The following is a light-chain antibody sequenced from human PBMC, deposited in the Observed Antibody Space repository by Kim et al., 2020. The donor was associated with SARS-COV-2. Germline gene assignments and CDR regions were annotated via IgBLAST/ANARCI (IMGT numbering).Light chain of an antibody. CDR3: QQANSFPLT. CDR2: SAS. V-gene: IGKV1-12*01. CDR1: QDVNKW. Sequence: ASVGDRLPITCRASQDVNKWLVWYQQKPGKAPKLLIYSASSLQSGVPSRFSGSGSGTEFTLTISSLQPEDFATYYCQQANSFPLTFGGGTKVDIK. J-gene: IGKJ4*01.